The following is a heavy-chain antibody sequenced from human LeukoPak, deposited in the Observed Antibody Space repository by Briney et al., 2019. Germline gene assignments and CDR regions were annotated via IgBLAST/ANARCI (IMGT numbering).Heavy chain of an antibody. CDR2: INPSGGST. J-gene: IGHJ6*02. CDR3: ARDAGLVGYYYGMDV. Sequence: ASVKVSCKASGYTFTSYYMHWVRQAPGQGLEWMGIINPSGGSTSYAQKFQGRVTMTRDTSTSTVYMELSSLRSEDTAVYYCARDAGLVGYYYGMDVWGQGTTVTVSS. V-gene: IGHV1-46*01. D-gene: IGHD3/OR15-3a*01. CDR1: GYTFTSYY.